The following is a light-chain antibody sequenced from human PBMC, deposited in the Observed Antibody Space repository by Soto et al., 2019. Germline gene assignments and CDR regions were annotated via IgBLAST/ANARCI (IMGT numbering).Light chain of an antibody. CDR3: QSYDRSLSGYV. V-gene: IGLV1-40*01. CDR2: GNS. J-gene: IGLJ1*01. CDR1: SSNIGAGYD. Sequence: QSVLTQPPSVSGAPGQRVTISCTGSSSNIGAGYDVHWYQQLPGTAPKLLIYGNSNRPSGVPYRFSGSKSGTSASLAITGLQAEDEAVYYCQSYDRSLSGYVFGTGTKVTVL.